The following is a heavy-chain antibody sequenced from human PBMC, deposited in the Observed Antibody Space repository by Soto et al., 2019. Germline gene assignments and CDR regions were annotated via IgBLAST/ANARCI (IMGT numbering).Heavy chain of an antibody. J-gene: IGHJ4*02. CDR1: GFTFSSYG. CDR3: AKDVGEAAAGISGFDY. Sequence: QVQLVESGGGVVQPGRSLRLSCAASGFTFSSYGMHWVRQAPGKGLEWVAVISYDGSNKYYADSVKGRFTISRDNSKNTLYLQMNSLRAEDTAVYYCAKDVGEAAAGISGFDYWGQGTLVTLSS. D-gene: IGHD6-13*01. CDR2: ISYDGSNK. V-gene: IGHV3-30*18.